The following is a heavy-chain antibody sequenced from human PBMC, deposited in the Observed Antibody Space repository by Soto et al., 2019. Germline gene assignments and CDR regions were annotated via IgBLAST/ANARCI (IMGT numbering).Heavy chain of an antibody. V-gene: IGHV4-38-2*01. Sequence: SETLSLTCGVSGYSISGGDFWGWIRQPPGKGLEWIANIHYSGTTYYSPSLKSRVTISVDTSKNQFSLKLSSVTAADTAVYYCARIGYSGYDYQPYWGQGTLVTVS. CDR2: IHYSGTT. J-gene: IGHJ4*02. D-gene: IGHD5-12*01. CDR3: ARIGYSGYDYQPY. CDR1: GYSISGGDF.